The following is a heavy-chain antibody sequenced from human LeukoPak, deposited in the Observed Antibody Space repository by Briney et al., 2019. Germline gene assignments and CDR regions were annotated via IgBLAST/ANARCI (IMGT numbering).Heavy chain of an antibody. J-gene: IGHJ4*02. CDR2: INHSGST. D-gene: IGHD1-26*01. Sequence: MPSETLSLTCAVYGGSFRGYYWSWIRQPPGKGLEWIGEINHSGSTNYNPSLKSRVTISVDTSKNQFSLKLSSVTAADTAVYYCAKTIVGADHFDYWGQGTLVTVSS. CDR3: AKTIVGADHFDY. V-gene: IGHV4-34*01. CDR1: GGSFRGYY.